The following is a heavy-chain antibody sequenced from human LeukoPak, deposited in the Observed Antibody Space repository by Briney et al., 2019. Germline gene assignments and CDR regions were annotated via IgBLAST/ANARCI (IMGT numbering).Heavy chain of an antibody. CDR3: ARHYYGYDAFDI. J-gene: IGHJ3*02. Sequence: ASVKVSCKASGYTFTGYYMHWVQQAPGRGLEWMGWINPNSGGTNYAQKFQGRVTMTRDTSISTAYMELSRLRSDDTAVYYCARHYYGYDAFDIWGQGTMVTVSS. V-gene: IGHV1-2*02. D-gene: IGHD3-22*01. CDR2: INPNSGGT. CDR1: GYTFTGYY.